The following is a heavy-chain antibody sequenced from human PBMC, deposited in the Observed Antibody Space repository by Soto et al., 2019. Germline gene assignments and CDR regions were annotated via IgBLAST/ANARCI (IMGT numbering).Heavy chain of an antibody. D-gene: IGHD4-17*01. CDR3: ASGIYYGDYKGYFHH. V-gene: IGHV4-39*01. CDR1: GGPISSRSYY. Sequence: SETLSLTCSVSGGPISSRSYYWGWIRQPPGKGLEWIGSIYYSGSTYYNPSLKSRVTISVDTSKNQFSLKLSSVSDADTAVYYCASGIYYGDYKGYFHHWGQGTLVTVSS. CDR2: IYYSGST. J-gene: IGHJ1*01.